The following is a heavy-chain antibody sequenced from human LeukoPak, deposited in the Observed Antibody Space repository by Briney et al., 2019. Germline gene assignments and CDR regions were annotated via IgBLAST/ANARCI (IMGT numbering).Heavy chain of an antibody. CDR2: IIPIFGTA. V-gene: IGHV1-69*06. CDR1: GGTFSSYA. CDR3: ARRAAAGPEFDY. D-gene: IGHD6-13*01. J-gene: IGHJ4*02. Sequence: GASVKVSCKASGGTFSSYAISWVRQAPGQGLEWMGGIIPIFGTANYAQKFQGRVTITADKSTSTAYMELSSLRSEDTAVYYCARRAAAGPEFDYWGQGTLVTVSS.